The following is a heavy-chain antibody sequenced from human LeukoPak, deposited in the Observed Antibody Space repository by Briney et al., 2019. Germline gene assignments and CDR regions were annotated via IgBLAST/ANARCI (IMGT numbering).Heavy chain of an antibody. Sequence: SETLSLTCTVSGGSISSGGYYWSWIRQHPGKGLEWIGYIYYSGSTYYNPSLKSRVTISVDTSKNQFSLKLSSVTAADTAVYYCARLGVGYDFWSGYHHTYYGMDVWGQGTTVTVSS. CDR3: ARLGVGYDFWSGYHHTYYGMDV. V-gene: IGHV4-31*03. D-gene: IGHD3-3*01. CDR2: IYYSGST. CDR1: GGSISSGGYY. J-gene: IGHJ6*02.